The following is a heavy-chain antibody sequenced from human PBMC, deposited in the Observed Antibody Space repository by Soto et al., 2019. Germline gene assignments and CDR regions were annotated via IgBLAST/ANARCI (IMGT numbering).Heavy chain of an antibody. J-gene: IGHJ6*02. D-gene: IGHD6-13*01. CDR1: GFIFSTYD. V-gene: IGHV3-30*18. CDR2: ISYEGSKK. Sequence: GGSLRLSCTASGFIFSTYDMHWVRQAPGKGLEWVAVISYEGSKKSYTDSVKGRFTISRDNSKNTLFLQMNSLRVEDTALYYCAKHLYPALAAPGNRRTYGMDVWGQGTTVTVSS. CDR3: AKHLYPALAAPGNRRTYGMDV.